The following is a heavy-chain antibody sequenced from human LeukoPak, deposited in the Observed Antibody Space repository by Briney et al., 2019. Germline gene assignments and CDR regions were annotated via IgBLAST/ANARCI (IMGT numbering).Heavy chain of an antibody. D-gene: IGHD5-18*01. J-gene: IGHJ5*02. V-gene: IGHV1-69*06. Sequence: ASVKVSCKASGGTFSSYAISWVRQAPGQGLEWMGGIIPIFGTANYAQKFQGRVTITADKSTSTAYMELSSLRSEDTAVYYCARSGGYSYGYFTWGQGTLVTVSS. CDR2: IIPIFGTA. CDR3: ARSGGYSYGYFT. CDR1: GGTFSSYA.